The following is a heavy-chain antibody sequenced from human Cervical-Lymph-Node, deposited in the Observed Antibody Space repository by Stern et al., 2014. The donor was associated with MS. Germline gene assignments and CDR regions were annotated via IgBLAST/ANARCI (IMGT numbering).Heavy chain of an antibody. CDR1: GFSFGTSW. CDR3: ARDRRAFLDY. Sequence: EVQLVESGGGLVQPGGSLRLSCVASGFSFGTSWMSWVRQPPGRGLEWVASIRQDGYDKFYVDSVKGRFTISRDNARNSLYLQMNSLTVADTSVYYCARDRRAFLDYWGQGTHVAVSS. J-gene: IGHJ4*02. D-gene: IGHD2/OR15-2a*01. CDR2: IRQDGYDK. V-gene: IGHV3-7*01.